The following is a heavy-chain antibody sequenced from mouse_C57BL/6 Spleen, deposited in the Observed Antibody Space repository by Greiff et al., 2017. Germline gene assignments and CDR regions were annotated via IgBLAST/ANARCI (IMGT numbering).Heavy chain of an antibody. Sequence: EVKVVESGGGLVQPKGSLKLSCAASGFSFNTYAMHWVRQAPGKGLDWVARIRSKSSNDATYYADSVKDRLTNSRDDSQRMLYLQMNNLKTEDKAMYYCGGERYYYGSSSGYYEVWGTGTTVTVAS. CDR2: IRSKSSNDAT. D-gene: IGHD1-1*01. CDR1: GFSFNTYA. V-gene: IGHV10-3*01. J-gene: IGHJ1*03. CDR3: GGERYYYGSSSGYYEV.